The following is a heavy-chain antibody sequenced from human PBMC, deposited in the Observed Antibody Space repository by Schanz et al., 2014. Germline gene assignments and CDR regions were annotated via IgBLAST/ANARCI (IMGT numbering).Heavy chain of an antibody. Sequence: EVQLVESGGGLVQPGGSLRLSCAASGFTFSDYSMNWVRQAPGKGLEWVAYISSSSSTIHYADSVKSRFTISRDNSRNTLYLQMNSLRAEDTAVYYCARDGYSVVVISPTESFDIWGQGTMVTVSP. J-gene: IGHJ3*02. CDR3: ARDGYSVVVISPTESFDI. CDR2: ISSSSSTI. CDR1: GFTFSDYS. V-gene: IGHV3-48*01. D-gene: IGHD2-21*01.